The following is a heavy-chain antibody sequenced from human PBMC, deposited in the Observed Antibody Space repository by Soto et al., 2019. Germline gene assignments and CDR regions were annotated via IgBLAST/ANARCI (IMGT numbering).Heavy chain of an antibody. CDR1: GFTFRSSW. J-gene: IGHJ4*02. V-gene: IGHV3-74*01. CDR3: ARGPTGWYGYDY. CDR2: INSDVSTK. D-gene: IGHD6-19*01. Sequence: EVQLVESGGGLVQPGGSLRLSCVASGFTFRSSWMHWVRQAPGKGLVWVSRINSDVSTKNYADYVEGRFTIARDNAENTLYLQMDSLTAEDTAVYYCARGPTGWYGYDYWGQGTLVTVSS.